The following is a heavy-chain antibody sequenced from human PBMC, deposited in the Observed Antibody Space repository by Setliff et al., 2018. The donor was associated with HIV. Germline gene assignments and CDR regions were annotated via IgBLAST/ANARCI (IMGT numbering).Heavy chain of an antibody. CDR3: VRLTADRTNYYYYMDV. J-gene: IGHJ6*03. CDR1: GYSLSTYA. V-gene: IGHV1-18*01. D-gene: IGHD2-8*01. Sequence: GASVKVSCKASGYSLSTYAISWVRQAPGQGLECMGWIDSNNGNRNFAQKFRGRVTMTTDISTNTAYMEVRSLSFDDTAVYYCVRLTADRTNYYYYMDVWGKGTTVTVSS. CDR2: IDSNNGNR.